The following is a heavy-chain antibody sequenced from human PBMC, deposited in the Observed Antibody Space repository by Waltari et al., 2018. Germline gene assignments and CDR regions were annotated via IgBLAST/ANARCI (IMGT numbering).Heavy chain of an antibody. D-gene: IGHD2-15*01. CDR2: IKQDGSEK. Sequence: EVQLVESGGGLVQPGGSLRLSCAASGFTFSSYWMSWVRQAPGKGLEWVANIKQDGSEKYYVDSVKGRFTISRDNAKNSLYLQMNSLRAEDTAVYYCAKAGEYGGNQFDYWGQGTLVTVSS. CDR3: AKAGEYGGNQFDY. V-gene: IGHV3-7*01. J-gene: IGHJ4*02. CDR1: GFTFSSYW.